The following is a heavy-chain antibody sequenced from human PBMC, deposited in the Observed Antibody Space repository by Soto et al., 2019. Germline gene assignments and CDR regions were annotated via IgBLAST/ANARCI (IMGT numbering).Heavy chain of an antibody. CDR3: ARDRIRYCSGGSCTFDAFDI. D-gene: IGHD2-15*01. V-gene: IGHV3-48*02. Sequence: GGSLRLSCAASGFTFSSYSMNWVRQAPGKGLEWVSYISSSSTIYYADSVKGRFTISRDNAKNSLYLQMNSLRDEDTAVYYCARDRIRYCSGGSCTFDAFDIWGQGTMVTVSS. CDR1: GFTFSSYS. CDR2: ISSSSTI. J-gene: IGHJ3*02.